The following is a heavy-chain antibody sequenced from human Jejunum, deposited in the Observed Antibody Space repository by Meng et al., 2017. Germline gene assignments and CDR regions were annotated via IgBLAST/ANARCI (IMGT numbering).Heavy chain of an antibody. CDR3: ASHTWGLYFFEF. Sequence: VRFGSAGARVKEHGASVILSCKASGYPFNDNAVHWVRQAPGQGLAWMGWINAANGDTKYSLKFQERITITRDTFARTAYMGLRSLESEDTAVYYCASHTWGLYFFEFWGQGTLVTVSS. D-gene: IGHD1-26*01. V-gene: IGHV1-3*01. CDR2: INAANGDT. J-gene: IGHJ4*02. CDR1: GYPFNDNA.